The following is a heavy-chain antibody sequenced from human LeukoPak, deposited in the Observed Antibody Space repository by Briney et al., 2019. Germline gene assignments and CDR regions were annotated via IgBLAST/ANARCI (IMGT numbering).Heavy chain of an antibody. CDR2: ISSGSTYI. J-gene: IGHJ4*02. CDR3: ARDPPQIVASRGGGYDY. V-gene: IGHV3-21*01. Sequence: GGSLRLSCAASGITFSSYSMNWVRQAPGQGLEGVSSISSGSTYIYYADSVKGRFTISRDNAKNALYLQMNSLRAEDTAVYFCARDPPQIVASRGGGYDYWGQGTLVPVSS. D-gene: IGHD5-12*01. CDR1: GITFSSYS.